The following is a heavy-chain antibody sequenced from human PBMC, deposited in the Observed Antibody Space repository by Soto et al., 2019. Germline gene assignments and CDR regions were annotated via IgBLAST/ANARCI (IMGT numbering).Heavy chain of an antibody. J-gene: IGHJ4*02. Sequence: EVQLVESGGGLVQPGGSLRLSCAGSGFTFSTYSMDWVRQAPGKGLEWISYISGRGGTIYYADSVKGRFTVSRDNAKNSLYLQMSSLRDEDTAVYYCVRDAGSLGYWGQGTLVTVSS. CDR1: GFTFSTYS. CDR3: VRDAGSLGY. V-gene: IGHV3-48*02. CDR2: ISGRGGTI.